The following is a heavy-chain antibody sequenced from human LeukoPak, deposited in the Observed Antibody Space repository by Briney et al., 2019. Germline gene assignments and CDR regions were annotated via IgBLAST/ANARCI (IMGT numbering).Heavy chain of an antibody. Sequence: GESLKISCQSSGYKFNNFYIAWVRQLPGKGLEWVAIIYPGDSDIRYSPSIQGHVTISADKSTSTAFLQWTSLKASDTAMYYCARRHSDSLTGFDFWGQGTLVTVTS. CDR3: ARRHSDSLTGFDF. J-gene: IGHJ4*02. CDR2: IYPGDSDI. V-gene: IGHV5-51*01. CDR1: GYKFNNFY. D-gene: IGHD3-9*01.